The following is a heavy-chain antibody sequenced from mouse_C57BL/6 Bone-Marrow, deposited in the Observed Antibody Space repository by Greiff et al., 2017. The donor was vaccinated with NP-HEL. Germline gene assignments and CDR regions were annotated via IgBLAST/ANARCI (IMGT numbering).Heavy chain of an antibody. Sequence: EVQLQQSGAELVRPGASVKLSCTASGFNIKDDYMHWVKQRPEHGLAWIGWIDPANGATEYASKFQGQATIPADTSSNTAYLQLSSLTSEDTAVYYCTTFYGPAWFAYWGQGTLVTVSA. CDR3: TTFYGPAWFAY. V-gene: IGHV14-4*01. CDR2: IDPANGAT. J-gene: IGHJ3*01. D-gene: IGHD1-1*01. CDR1: GFNIKDDY.